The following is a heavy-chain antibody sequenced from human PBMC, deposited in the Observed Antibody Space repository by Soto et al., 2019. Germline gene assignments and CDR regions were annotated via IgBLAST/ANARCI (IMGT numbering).Heavy chain of an antibody. V-gene: IGHV5-51*01. D-gene: IGHD2-15*01. CDR2: IYPGDSDT. J-gene: IGHJ4*02. CDR1: GYTFTNYW. Sequence: GESLKISCKGSGYTFTNYWIGWVRQMPGKGLEWMGIIYPGDSDTRYSPSFQGQVTISADKSISTAYLQWSSLKASDSGIYYCARHTYCSGGTCPDYWGQGTLVTVSS. CDR3: ARHTYCSGGTCPDY.